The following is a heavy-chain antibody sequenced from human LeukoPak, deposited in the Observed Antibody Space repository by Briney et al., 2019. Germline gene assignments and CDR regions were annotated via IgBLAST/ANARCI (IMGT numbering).Heavy chain of an antibody. Sequence: ASVKVSCKASGYTFTSYGISWVRRAPGQGLEWMGWISGYNGNAYYAQKFQGRATMTTDTSTSTVYMEVRSRRSDDTAVYYCARDTIAVAGSGLDYWGQGTLVTVSS. CDR3: ARDTIAVAGSGLDY. CDR2: ISGYNGNA. CDR1: GYTFTSYG. D-gene: IGHD6-19*01. V-gene: IGHV1-18*01. J-gene: IGHJ4*02.